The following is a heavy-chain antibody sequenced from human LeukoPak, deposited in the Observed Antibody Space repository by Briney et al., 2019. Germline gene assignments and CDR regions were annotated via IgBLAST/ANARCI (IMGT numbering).Heavy chain of an antibody. V-gene: IGHV3-30*02. CDR2: IQSDGNDK. J-gene: IGHJ2*01. CDR1: GFKFSRYG. Sequence: GGSLRLSCAASGFKFSRYGMHWVRQAPGKGLKWVTFIQSDGNDKYYADSVKGRFTISRDNPENTLYLQMNSLRTDDTAVYYCGKDPKDDYLLWGRGTLVTVSS. CDR3: GKDPKDDYLL. D-gene: IGHD4/OR15-4a*01.